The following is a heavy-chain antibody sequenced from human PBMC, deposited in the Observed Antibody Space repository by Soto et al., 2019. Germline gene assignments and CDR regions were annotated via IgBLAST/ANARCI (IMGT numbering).Heavy chain of an antibody. V-gene: IGHV1-46*01. CDR3: ARDYHDYYDSSGSPGY. CDR2: SNPSGGST. D-gene: IGHD3-22*01. CDR1: GYTFTSYY. J-gene: IGHJ4*02. Sequence: ASVKVSCKASGYTFTSYYMHWVRQAPGQGLEWMGTSNPSGGSTSYAQKFQGRVTMTRDTSTSTVYMELSSLRSEDTAVYYCARDYHDYYDSSGSPGYWGQGTLVTVSS.